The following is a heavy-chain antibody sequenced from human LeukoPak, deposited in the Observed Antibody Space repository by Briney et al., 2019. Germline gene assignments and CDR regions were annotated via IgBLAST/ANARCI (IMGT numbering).Heavy chain of an antibody. Sequence: SVKVSXKASGGTFSSYAISWVRQAPGQGLEWIGGIIPIFGTANYAQKFQGRVTITTDESTSTAYMELSSLRSEDTAVYYCARGLLGYYYDSSGYSAAFDIWGRGTMVTVSS. CDR1: GGTFSSYA. J-gene: IGHJ3*02. CDR2: IIPIFGTA. CDR3: ARGLLGYYYDSSGYSAAFDI. D-gene: IGHD3-22*01. V-gene: IGHV1-69*05.